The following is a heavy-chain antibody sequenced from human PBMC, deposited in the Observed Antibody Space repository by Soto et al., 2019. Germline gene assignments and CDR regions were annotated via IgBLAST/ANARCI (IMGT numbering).Heavy chain of an antibody. CDR3: ARDEWYQLGHEFDY. Sequence: GGSLRLSCAASGFTFSDQYMDWVRQAPGKGLEWVGRTRNKANSYTTEYAASVKGRFTISRDDSKNSLYLQMNSLKTEDTAVYYCARDEWYQLGHEFDYWGQGTPVTVSS. CDR1: GFTFSDQY. D-gene: IGHD2-2*01. J-gene: IGHJ4*02. V-gene: IGHV3-72*01. CDR2: TRNKANSYTT.